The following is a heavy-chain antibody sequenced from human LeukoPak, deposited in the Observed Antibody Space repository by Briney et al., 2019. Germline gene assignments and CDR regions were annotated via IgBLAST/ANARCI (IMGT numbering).Heavy chain of an antibody. V-gene: IGHV1-69*13. D-gene: IGHD2-15*01. CDR2: IIPIFTTV. Sequence: SVKVSCKASGYTFTSYYMHWVRQAPGQGLEWMGRIIPIFTTVDYSQKFQGRLTITPDESTSTAYMELSSLRSEDTAMYYCARQRVVATTPLDYFDYWGQGTLVAVSS. CDR1: GYTFTSYY. J-gene: IGHJ4*02. CDR3: ARQRVVATTPLDYFDY.